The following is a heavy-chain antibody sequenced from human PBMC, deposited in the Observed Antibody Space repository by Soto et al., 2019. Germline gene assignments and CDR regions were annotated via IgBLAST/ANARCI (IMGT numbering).Heavy chain of an antibody. D-gene: IGHD3-3*01. CDR2: MNPNSGNT. J-gene: IGHJ4*02. Sequence: QVQLVQSGAEVKKPGASVKVSCKASGYTFTSYDINWVRQATGQGLEWKGWMNPNSGNTGYAQKFQGRVPMTRNTSISTAYKELSSLRSEDTAVYYCAGGPTIFGVVGSDYWGQGTLVTVSS. CDR1: GYTFTSYD. CDR3: AGGPTIFGVVGSDY. V-gene: IGHV1-8*01.